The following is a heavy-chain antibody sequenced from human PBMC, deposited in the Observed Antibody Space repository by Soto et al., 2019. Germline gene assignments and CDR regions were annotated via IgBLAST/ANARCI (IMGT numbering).Heavy chain of an antibody. V-gene: IGHV1-18*01. CDR2: ISAYNGNT. CDR1: GYTFTSYG. J-gene: IGHJ5*02. D-gene: IGHD3-3*01. Sequence: ASVKVSCKASGYTFTSYGISWVRQAPGQGLEWIGWISAYNGNTNYAQKLQGRVTMTTDTSTSTAYMELRSLRSDDTAVYYCARMYYDFWSGYTYDPNWFDPWGQGTLVTVSS. CDR3: ARMYYDFWSGYTYDPNWFDP.